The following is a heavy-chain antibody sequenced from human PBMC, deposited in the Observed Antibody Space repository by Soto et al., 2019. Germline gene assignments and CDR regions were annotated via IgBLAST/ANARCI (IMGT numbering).Heavy chain of an antibody. CDR3: ARHQGQQLPGWFDP. CDR1: GGSISSSSYY. CDR2: IYYSGST. Sequence: KLPETLSLTCTVSGGSISSSSYYWGWIRQPPGKGLEWIGSIYYSGSTYYNPSLKSRVTISVDTSKNQFSLKLSSVTAADTAVYYCARHQGQQLPGWFDPWGQGTLVTVSS. D-gene: IGHD6-13*01. J-gene: IGHJ5*02. V-gene: IGHV4-39*01.